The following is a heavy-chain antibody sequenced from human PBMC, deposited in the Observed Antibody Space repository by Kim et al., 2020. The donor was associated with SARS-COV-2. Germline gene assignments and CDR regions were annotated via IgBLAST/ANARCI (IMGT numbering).Heavy chain of an antibody. V-gene: IGHV4-34*01. CDR2: INHSGST. J-gene: IGHJ4*02. Sequence: SETLSLTCAVYGGSFSGYYWSWIRQLPGKGLEWIGEINHSGSTNYNPSLKSRVTISVDTSKNQFSLKLSCLTAADTPVYYCTWSIPARPFVFWGQGTLV. D-gene: IGHD6-6*01. CDR3: TWSIPARPFVF. CDR1: GGSFSGYY.